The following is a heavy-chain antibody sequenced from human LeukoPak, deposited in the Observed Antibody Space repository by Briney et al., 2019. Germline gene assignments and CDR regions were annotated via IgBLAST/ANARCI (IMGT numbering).Heavy chain of an antibody. V-gene: IGHV1-8*03. D-gene: IGHD3-3*01. J-gene: IGHJ5*02. Sequence: ASVKVSCKASGYTFTSYDINWVRQATGQGLEWMGWMNPNSGNTGYAQEFQGRVTITRNTSISTAYMELSSLRSEDTAVYYCARGQQITIFGVVILVGWFDPWGQGTLVTVSS. CDR3: ARGQQITIFGVVILVGWFDP. CDR1: GYTFTSYD. CDR2: MNPNSGNT.